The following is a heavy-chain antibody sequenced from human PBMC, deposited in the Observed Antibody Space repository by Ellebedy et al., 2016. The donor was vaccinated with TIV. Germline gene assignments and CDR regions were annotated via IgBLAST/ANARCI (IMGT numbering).Heavy chain of an antibody. CDR3: AKDPVAGNAVYYYYYYGMDV. V-gene: IGHV3-23*01. CDR1: GFTFSSYA. J-gene: IGHJ6*02. D-gene: IGHD6-19*01. Sequence: GGSLRLXXAASGFTFSSYAMSWVRQAPGKGLEWVSAISGSGGSTYYADSVKGRFTISRDNSKNTLYLQMNSLRAEDTAVYYCAKDPVAGNAVYYYYYYGMDVWGQGTTVTVSS. CDR2: ISGSGGST.